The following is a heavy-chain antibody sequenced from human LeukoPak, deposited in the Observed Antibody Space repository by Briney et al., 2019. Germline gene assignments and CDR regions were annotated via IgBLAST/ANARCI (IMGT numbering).Heavy chain of an antibody. D-gene: IGHD3-10*01. Sequence: GGSLRLSCAASGFTFSNYGMHWVRQAPGKGLVWVSRINSDGSSTTYADSVKGRFTISRDNAKNTLYLQMNSLRAEDTAVYYCVSLTYGSGTSLFDYWGQGTLVTVSS. J-gene: IGHJ4*02. CDR3: VSLTYGSGTSLFDY. V-gene: IGHV3-74*01. CDR2: INSDGSST. CDR1: GFTFSNYG.